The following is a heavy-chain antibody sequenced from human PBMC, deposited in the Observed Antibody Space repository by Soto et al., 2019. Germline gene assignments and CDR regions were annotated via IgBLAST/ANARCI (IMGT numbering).Heavy chain of an antibody. CDR1: GFTFSSYG. CDR2: IWYDGSNK. CDR3: ARDTGVNYYYYYMDV. J-gene: IGHJ6*03. Sequence: QVQLVESGGGVVQPGRSLRLSCAASGFTFSSYGMHWVRQAPGKGLEWVAVIWYDGSNKYYADFVKGRFTISRDNSKNTLYLQMNSLRAEDTAVYYCARDTGVNYYYYYMDVWGKGTTVTVSS. V-gene: IGHV3-33*01. D-gene: IGHD3-10*01.